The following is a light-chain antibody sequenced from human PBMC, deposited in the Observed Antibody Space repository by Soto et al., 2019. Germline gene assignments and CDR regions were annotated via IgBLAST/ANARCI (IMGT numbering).Light chain of an antibody. CDR2: GTS. V-gene: IGKV3-15*01. CDR1: KSVSSK. CDR3: KQYNNWSSWT. Sequence: VIMQSPATLSASKGARATRCCCSSKSVSSKLAWYQQKPDQDRRLLISGTSTRATGISARFSGSGSGTEITLTTSSLQSEDCAVDLSKQYNNWSSWTFGQGTNVSIK. J-gene: IGKJ1*01.